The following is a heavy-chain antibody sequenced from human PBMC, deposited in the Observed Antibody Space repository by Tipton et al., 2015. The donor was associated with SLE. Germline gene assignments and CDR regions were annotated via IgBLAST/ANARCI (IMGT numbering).Heavy chain of an antibody. CDR2: IYYSGST. CDR1: GGSISSSY. CDR3: ARGWDPDYFDY. Sequence: TPSLTCTVSGGSISSSYWGWIRQPPGKGLEWIGRIYYSGSTNYNPSLMSRVTISEDTSKNQFSLKLSSVTAAGTAVYYCARGWDPDYFDYWGQGALVSVSS. J-gene: IGHJ4*02. D-gene: IGHD1-26*01. V-gene: IGHV4-39*07.